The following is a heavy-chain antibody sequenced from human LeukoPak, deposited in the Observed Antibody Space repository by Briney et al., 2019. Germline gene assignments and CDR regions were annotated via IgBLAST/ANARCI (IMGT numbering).Heavy chain of an antibody. J-gene: IGHJ4*02. D-gene: IGHD3-3*01. CDR2: TRNNANSYTT. V-gene: IGHV3-72*01. CDR3: ARGPPDYDFWSGLDY. CDR1: GFTFSDHY. Sequence: GGSLRLSCAASGFTFSDHYMEWVRQAPGKGLEWVGRTRNNANSYTTEYAASVKGRFTISRDDSKNSLYLQMNSLKTEDTAVYYCARGPPDYDFWSGLDYWGQGTLVTVSS.